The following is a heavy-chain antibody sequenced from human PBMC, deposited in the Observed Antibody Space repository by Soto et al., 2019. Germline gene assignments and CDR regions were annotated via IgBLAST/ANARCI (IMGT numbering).Heavy chain of an antibody. Sequence: SETLSLTCTVSGGSVSSGSYYWSWIRQPPGKGLEWIGYIYYSGSTNYNPSLKSRVTISVDTSKNQFSLKLSSVTAADTAVYYCARDFSLTYYYDSSGYYSRYYYGMDVWGQGTTVTVSS. CDR1: GGSVSSGSYY. V-gene: IGHV4-61*01. CDR2: IYYSGST. D-gene: IGHD3-22*01. CDR3: ARDFSLTYYYDSSGYYSRYYYGMDV. J-gene: IGHJ6*02.